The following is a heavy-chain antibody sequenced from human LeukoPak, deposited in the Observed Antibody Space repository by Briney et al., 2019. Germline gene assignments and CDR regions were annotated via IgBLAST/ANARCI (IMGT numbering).Heavy chain of an antibody. CDR3: AREDGIAAAGVYYYYGMDV. Sequence: SETLSLTCSVSGASISSSGSYWAWIRQPPGTGLEWIGNIYYTGRTYYNPSLKSRVTISVDTSKNQFSLKLSSVTVADTPVYYCAREDGIAAAGVYYYYGMDVWGQGTTVTVSS. CDR2: IYYTGRT. D-gene: IGHD6-13*01. V-gene: IGHV4-39*07. J-gene: IGHJ6*02. CDR1: GASISSSGSY.